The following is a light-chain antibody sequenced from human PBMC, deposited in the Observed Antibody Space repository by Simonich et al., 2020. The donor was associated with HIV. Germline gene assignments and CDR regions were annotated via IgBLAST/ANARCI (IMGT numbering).Light chain of an antibody. CDR1: QRISNS. V-gene: IGKV1-33*01. Sequence: DIQMTQSPSSLFASVGDRVPITCRASQRISNSLNWYQQRAGKAPKLLISAASSLQSGVPSRFSGSGSGTDFTLTISSLQPEDIATYYCQQYDNLPLTFGGGTKVEIK. CDR2: AAS. CDR3: QQYDNLPLT. J-gene: IGKJ4*01.